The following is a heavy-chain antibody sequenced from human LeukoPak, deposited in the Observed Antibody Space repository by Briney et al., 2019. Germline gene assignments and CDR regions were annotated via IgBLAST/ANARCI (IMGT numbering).Heavy chain of an antibody. CDR3: ARPRGEYSSSHMDV. CDR2: INHSGST. CDR1: GGSFSGYY. J-gene: IGHJ6*03. V-gene: IGHV4-34*01. Sequence: SETLSLTCAVYGGSFSGYYWSWIRQPPGKGLEWIGEINHSGSTNYNPSLKSRVTISVDTSKNQFSLKLSSVTAADTAVYYCARPRGEYSSSHMDVWGKGTTVTVSS. D-gene: IGHD6-6*01.